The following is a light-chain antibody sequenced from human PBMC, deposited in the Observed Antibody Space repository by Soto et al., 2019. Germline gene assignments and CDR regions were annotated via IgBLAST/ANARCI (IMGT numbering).Light chain of an antibody. CDR3: QQSETTPPT. Sequence: DSQMTQSPSSLSASVGDRVAITCRASQSIGRSLNWYQQKPGKAPKLLIYSTSSLQSGVPSSFSGSGSGTDFTLTISSLKPEDFATYYCQQSETTPPTFGQGTKLEVK. CDR1: QSIGRS. CDR2: STS. J-gene: IGKJ1*01. V-gene: IGKV1-39*01.